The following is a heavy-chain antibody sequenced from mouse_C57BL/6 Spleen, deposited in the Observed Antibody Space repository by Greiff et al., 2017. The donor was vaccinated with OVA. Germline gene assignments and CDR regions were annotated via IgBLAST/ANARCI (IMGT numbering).Heavy chain of an antibody. CDR2: ISSGGSYT. D-gene: IGHD2-2*01. V-gene: IGHV5-6*01. Sequence: EVQLVESGGDLVKPGGSLKLSCAASGFTFSSYGMSWVRQTPDKRLEWVATISSGGSYTYYPDSVKGRFTISRDNAKNTLYLQMSSLKSEDTAMYYCARHEEVTAYYFDYWGQGTTLTVSS. CDR3: ARHEEVTAYYFDY. CDR1: GFTFSSYG. J-gene: IGHJ2*01.